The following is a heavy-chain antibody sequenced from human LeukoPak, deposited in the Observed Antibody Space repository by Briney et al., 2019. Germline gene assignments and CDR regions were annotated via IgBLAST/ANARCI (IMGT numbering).Heavy chain of an antibody. D-gene: IGHD6-13*01. CDR2: IRYDGSNK. CDR3: AKDGPYSSSWYSTNTFDY. V-gene: IGHV3-30*02. Sequence: GSLRLSCAASGFTFSSYGMHWVRQAPGKGLEWVAFIRYDGSNKYYADSVKGRFTISRDNSKNTLYLQMNSLRAEDTAVYYCAKDGPYSSSWYSTNTFDYWGQGTLVTVSS. J-gene: IGHJ4*02. CDR1: GFTFSSYG.